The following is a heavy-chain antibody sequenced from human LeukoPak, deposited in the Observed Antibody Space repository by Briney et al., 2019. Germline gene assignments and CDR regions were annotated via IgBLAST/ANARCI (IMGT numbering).Heavy chain of an antibody. CDR2: IYYSGST. D-gene: IGHD2-21*02. J-gene: IGHJ3*02. CDR3: ARALNIVVVTALPWAFDI. Sequence: SETLSLTCTVSGGSISSYYWSWIRQPPGKGLEWIGYIYYSGSTNYNPSLKGRVTISVDTSKNQFSLKLSSVTAADTAVYYCARALNIVVVTALPWAFDIWGQGTMVTVSS. CDR1: GGSISSYY. V-gene: IGHV4-59*01.